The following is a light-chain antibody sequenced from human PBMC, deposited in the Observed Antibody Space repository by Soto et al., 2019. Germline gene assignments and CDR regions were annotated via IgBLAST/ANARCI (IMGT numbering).Light chain of an antibody. J-gene: IGKJ1*01. V-gene: IGKV4-1*01. CDR2: WAS. Sequence: DIVMTQSPDSLAVSLGERATINCKSSQSVLYTSHNKNYLAWYRQKPGQPPKLLIYWASTRESGVPDRFTGRGSGTDFTLTISSLQAEDVAVYYCQQYYSTPWTFGQGTTVEIK. CDR1: QSVLYTSHNKNY. CDR3: QQYYSTPWT.